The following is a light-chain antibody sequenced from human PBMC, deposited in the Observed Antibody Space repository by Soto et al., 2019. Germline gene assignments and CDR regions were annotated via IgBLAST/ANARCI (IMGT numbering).Light chain of an antibody. CDR1: QGIGND. Sequence: AIQMTQSPSSLSASVGDRVTITCRASQGIGNDLGWYQQRPGTAPKLLIYSASSLQSGVPSRFSGSGSGTDFNLTISRLEPEDFSTYYCLQDHSYPWAFGQGTKLQIK. J-gene: IGKJ1*01. CDR3: LQDHSYPWA. V-gene: IGKV1-6*01. CDR2: SAS.